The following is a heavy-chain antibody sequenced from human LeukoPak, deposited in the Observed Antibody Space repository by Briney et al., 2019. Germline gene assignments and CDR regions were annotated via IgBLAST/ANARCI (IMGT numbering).Heavy chain of an antibody. CDR2: IRSKAYGGTT. J-gene: IGHJ4*02. CDR1: GFTFGDYA. D-gene: IGHD3-9*01. CDR3: ARTYYDILTSYNPYFDY. V-gene: IGHV3-49*04. Sequence: PGRSLRLSCTASGFTFGDYAMSWVRQAPGKGLEWVGFIRSKAYGGTTEYAASVKGRFTISRDDSKSIAYLQMNSLRAEDTAVYYCARTYYDILTSYNPYFDYWGQGTLVTVSS.